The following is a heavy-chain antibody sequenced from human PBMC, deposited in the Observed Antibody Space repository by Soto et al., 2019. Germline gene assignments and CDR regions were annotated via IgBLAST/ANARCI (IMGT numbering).Heavy chain of an antibody. V-gene: IGHV4-4*02. CDR1: GGSFTNNNW. J-gene: IGHJ4*02. D-gene: IGHD1-7*01. Sequence: QVQLQESGPGLVKPSGTLSLTCAVSGGSFTNNNWWTWVRQPPGQGLEWIGEIYRTGSTNHNPSLKSRVTISLDKSENQFSLKVTSLTAADTAVYYCASRDPGTSVDYWGQGTLVTVSS. CDR2: IYRTGST. CDR3: ASRDPGTSVDY.